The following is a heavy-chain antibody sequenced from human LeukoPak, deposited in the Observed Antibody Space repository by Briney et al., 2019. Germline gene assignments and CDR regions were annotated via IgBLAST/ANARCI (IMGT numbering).Heavy chain of an antibody. V-gene: IGHV3-73*01. J-gene: IGHJ4*02. D-gene: IGHD3-10*01. CDR2: IRSTANGYAT. CDR1: GFTFSSYS. Sequence: GGSLRLSCAASGFTFSSYSMDWVRQASGKGLEWVGRIRSTANGYATAYAASVKGRFTISRDDSKNTAYLQMDSLKTEDTAVYYCTGNYYGSGSYADFDYWGQGTLSPSRQ. CDR3: TGNYYGSGSYADFDY.